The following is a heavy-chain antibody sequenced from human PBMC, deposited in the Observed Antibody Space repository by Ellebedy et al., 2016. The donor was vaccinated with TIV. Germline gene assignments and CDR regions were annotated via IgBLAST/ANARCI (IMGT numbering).Heavy chain of an antibody. J-gene: IGHJ6*02. Sequence: ASVKVTCKTSGYIFTAYYIHWVRQAPGHGLEWMGWINPDSGGTNFPQKFQGRVTMTRDTSVNKAYMELSRLQSDDTAVYQCTRVLRATSGMDVWGQGTTVTVS. V-gene: IGHV1-2*02. CDR1: GYIFTAYY. CDR3: TRVLRATSGMDV. CDR2: INPDSGGT. D-gene: IGHD4/OR15-4a*01.